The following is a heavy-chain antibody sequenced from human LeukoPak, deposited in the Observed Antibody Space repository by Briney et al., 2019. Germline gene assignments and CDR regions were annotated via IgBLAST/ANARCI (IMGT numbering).Heavy chain of an antibody. Sequence: GESLKISCEASGYSFTSYWIGWVRQMPGKGLEWMGIIYPGDSETRNSPSFQGQVTISADKSISTAYLQWSSLKASDIAMYYCARRYYYDTSGYYLAHDAFDIWGQGTMVTVSS. V-gene: IGHV5-51*01. CDR2: IYPGDSET. CDR3: ARRYYYDTSGYYLAHDAFDI. D-gene: IGHD3-22*01. CDR1: GYSFTSYW. J-gene: IGHJ3*02.